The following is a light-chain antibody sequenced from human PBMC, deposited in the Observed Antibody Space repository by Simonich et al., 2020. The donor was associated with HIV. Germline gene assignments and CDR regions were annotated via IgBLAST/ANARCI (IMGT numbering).Light chain of an antibody. CDR3: QQYYSTPRT. Sequence: DIVMTQSPDSLAGSLGERAPINCKSPQSVLNSSNNKNYLAWYQQKPGQPPKLLIYWASTRESGVPDRFSGSGSGTDFTLTISSLQAEDVAVYYCQQYYSTPRTFGQGTKLEIK. CDR1: QSVLNSSNNKNY. V-gene: IGKV4-1*01. CDR2: WAS. J-gene: IGKJ2*01.